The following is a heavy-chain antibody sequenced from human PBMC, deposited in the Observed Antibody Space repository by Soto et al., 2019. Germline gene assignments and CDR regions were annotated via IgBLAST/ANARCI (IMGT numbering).Heavy chain of an antibody. V-gene: IGHV4-4*02. CDR2: IYHSGSP. D-gene: IGHD2-2*01. CDR3: ARRVPAAPNWFDP. CDR1: GGSISSGTW. J-gene: IGHJ5*02. Sequence: SETLSLTCAVSGGSISSGTWWSWVRQPPGRGLEWIGEIYHSGSPNYNPSLKSRVTMSVDKYKNIFSLRLSSVTAADSALYYCARRVPAAPNWFDPWGQGTLVTVSS.